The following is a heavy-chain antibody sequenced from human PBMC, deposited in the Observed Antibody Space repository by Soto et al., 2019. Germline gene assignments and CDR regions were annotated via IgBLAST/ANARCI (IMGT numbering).Heavy chain of an antibody. J-gene: IGHJ4*02. CDR2: INHSGST. CDR1: GGSFSGYY. V-gene: IGHV4-34*01. Sequence: QVQLQQWGAGLLKPSETLSLTCAVYGGSFSGYYWNWIRQPPGKGLEWSGEINHSGSTSYNPSLKSRVTISVDTSKNQFSLKLRSVTAADTAVYYCARGWGTIFDFWGQGTLVTVSS. D-gene: IGHD7-27*01. CDR3: ARGWGTIFDF.